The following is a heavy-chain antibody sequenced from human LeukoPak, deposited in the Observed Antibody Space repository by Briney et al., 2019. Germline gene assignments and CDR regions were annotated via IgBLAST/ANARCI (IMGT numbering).Heavy chain of an antibody. D-gene: IGHD2-2*01. Sequence: ASVTVSCTASGYTFIGYYIHWVRQAPGQGLEWMGWINPNSGGTNYAQKFQGRVTMTRDTSISTAYMELSRLRSDDTAVYYCARDLSYCSSASCEANWFDPWGQGTLVTVSS. V-gene: IGHV1-2*02. CDR3: ARDLSYCSSASCEANWFDP. J-gene: IGHJ5*02. CDR2: INPNSGGT. CDR1: GYTFIGYY.